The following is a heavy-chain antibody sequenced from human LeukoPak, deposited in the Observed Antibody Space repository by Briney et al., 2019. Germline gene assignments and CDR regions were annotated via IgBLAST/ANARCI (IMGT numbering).Heavy chain of an antibody. D-gene: IGHD2-15*01. CDR2: IYTSGST. Sequence: SETLSLTCTVSGGSISSGSYYWSWIRQPAGKGLEWIGRIYTSGSTNYNPSLKSRVTISVDTSKNQFSLKLSSVTAADTAVYYCARESPLDRYCRGGSCYSFDWFDPWGQGTLVTVSS. CDR3: ARESPLDRYCRGGSCYSFDWFDP. J-gene: IGHJ5*02. CDR1: GGSISSGSYY. V-gene: IGHV4-61*02.